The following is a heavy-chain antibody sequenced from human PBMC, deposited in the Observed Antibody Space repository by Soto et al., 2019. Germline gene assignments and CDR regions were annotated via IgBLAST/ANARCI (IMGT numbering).Heavy chain of an antibody. Sequence: QITLKESGPTLVKPTQPLTLTCTFSGFSLSTSGVGVGWIRQPPGKALEWLALIYWDDDKRYSPSLKSRLTITKDTSKNQVVLTMTNMDPVDTATYYCAHILIPFYAAGGDYWGQGTLVTVSS. D-gene: IGHD6-13*01. CDR2: IYWDDDK. V-gene: IGHV2-5*02. CDR3: AHILIPFYAAGGDY. CDR1: GFSLSTSGVG. J-gene: IGHJ4*02.